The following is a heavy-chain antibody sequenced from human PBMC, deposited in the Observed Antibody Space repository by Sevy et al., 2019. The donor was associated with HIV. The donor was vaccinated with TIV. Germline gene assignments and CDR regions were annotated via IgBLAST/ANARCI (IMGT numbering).Heavy chain of an antibody. Sequence: SETLSLTCTVSGGSISSYYWSWIRQPPGKGLEWIGYIYYSGSTNSNPSLKSRVTISVDTSKNQFSLKLSSVTAADTAVYYCARSTAEMATIWDFDYWGQGTLVTVSS. D-gene: IGHD5-12*01. J-gene: IGHJ4*02. CDR3: ARSTAEMATIWDFDY. CDR1: GGSISSYY. CDR2: IYYSGST. V-gene: IGHV4-59*13.